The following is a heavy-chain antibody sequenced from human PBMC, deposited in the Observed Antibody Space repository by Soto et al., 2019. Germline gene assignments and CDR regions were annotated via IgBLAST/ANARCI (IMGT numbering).Heavy chain of an antibody. J-gene: IGHJ3*02. CDR2: INPNSGGT. CDR1: VYTFTGYY. CDR3: ASDSSPNNDAFDI. V-gene: IGHV1-2*02. Sequence: ASVKVSCKASVYTFTGYYMHWVRQAPGQGLEWMGWINPNSGGTNYAQKFQGRVTMTRDTTISTAYMELSRLRSDDTAVYYCASDSSPNNDAFDIWGQGTLVTVSS. D-gene: IGHD6-13*01.